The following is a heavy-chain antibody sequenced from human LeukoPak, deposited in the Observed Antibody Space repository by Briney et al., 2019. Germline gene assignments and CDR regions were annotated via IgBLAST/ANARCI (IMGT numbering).Heavy chain of an antibody. CDR3: STTYYYDSSEGY. D-gene: IGHD3-22*01. J-gene: IGHJ4*02. Sequence: GGSLRLSCAASGFTFSSYAMSWVRQAPGKGLEWVGRIKSKTDGGTTDYTAPVKGRFTISRDDSKNTLYLQMNSLKTEDTAVYYCSTTYYYDSSEGYWGQGTLVTVSS. CDR1: GFTFSSYA. V-gene: IGHV3-15*01. CDR2: IKSKTDGGTT.